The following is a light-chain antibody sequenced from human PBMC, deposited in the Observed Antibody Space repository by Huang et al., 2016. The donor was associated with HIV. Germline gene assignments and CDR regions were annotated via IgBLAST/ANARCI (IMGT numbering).Light chain of an antibody. CDR3: QQYNDWPPLT. CDR1: HSVDSD. Sequence: EIEMTQSPATLSVSPGERATLSCRSSHSVDSDLAGYQQKPGQAPRLLIYDAATRAIGSSAKFNGTGSGTEFSLSITNIQSEDFAVYYCQQYNDWPPLTFGGGTKVEI. CDR2: DAA. V-gene: IGKV3-15*01. J-gene: IGKJ4*01.